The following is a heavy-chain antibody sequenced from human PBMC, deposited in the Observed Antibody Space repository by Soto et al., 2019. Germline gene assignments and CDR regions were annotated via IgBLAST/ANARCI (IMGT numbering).Heavy chain of an antibody. J-gene: IGHJ6*02. CDR2: ISYDGSNK. D-gene: IGHD5-18*01. CDR3: SKTLSGYNYGPSGSYYYGMDV. Sequence: QVQLVESGGGVVQPGRSLRLSCAASRFTFSSYGMHWVRQAPGKGLERVAVISYDGSNKYYADSVKGRFTISRDNSKNTLYLQMNSLRAEDTAVYYCSKTLSGYNYGPSGSYYYGMDVWGQGTTVTVSS. V-gene: IGHV3-30*18. CDR1: RFTFSSYG.